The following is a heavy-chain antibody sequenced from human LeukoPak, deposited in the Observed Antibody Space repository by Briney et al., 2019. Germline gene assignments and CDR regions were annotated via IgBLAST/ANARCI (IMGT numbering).Heavy chain of an antibody. Sequence: PVEAPKISCKGSGYSFSTYWIGLVRQIPGKGLEWMGIIYPGDSDTRYSPSFQGQVTISADKSINTAYLQWSSLKASDTAMYYCARLRIYDFWSGYHFDYWGQGTLVTVSS. D-gene: IGHD3-3*01. V-gene: IGHV5-51*01. CDR1: GYSFSTYW. CDR2: IYPGDSDT. J-gene: IGHJ4*02. CDR3: ARLRIYDFWSGYHFDY.